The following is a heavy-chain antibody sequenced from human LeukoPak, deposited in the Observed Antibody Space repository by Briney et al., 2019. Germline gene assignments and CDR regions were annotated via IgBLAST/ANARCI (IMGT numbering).Heavy chain of an antibody. V-gene: IGHV3-23*01. J-gene: IGHJ6*02. CDR2: ISGSGGST. CDR1: GFTFSSYA. Sequence: GGSLRLSCAASGFTFSSYAMSWVRQAPGNRLEWVSGISGSGGSTYYADSVKGRFTISRDNSKNTLYLQMNSLRAEDTAVYYCARDPDYYGSGNYGMDVWGQGTTVTVSS. D-gene: IGHD3-10*01. CDR3: ARDPDYYGSGNYGMDV.